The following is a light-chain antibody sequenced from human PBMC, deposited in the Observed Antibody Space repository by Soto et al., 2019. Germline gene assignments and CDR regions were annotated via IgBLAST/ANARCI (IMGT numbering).Light chain of an antibody. CDR1: SSNIGNNA. Sequence: QAVVTQPPSVSEAPRQRVTISCSGSSSNIGNNAVNWYQQLPGKAPKLLIYYDVLLPSGVSDRFSGSKSATSASLAISGLQSEDEADYYCAAWDDSLNGYVFGTGTKLTVL. CDR2: YDV. J-gene: IGLJ1*01. CDR3: AAWDDSLNGYV. V-gene: IGLV1-36*01.